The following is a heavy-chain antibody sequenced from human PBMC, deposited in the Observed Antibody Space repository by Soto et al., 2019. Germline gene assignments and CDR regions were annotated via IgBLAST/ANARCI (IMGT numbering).Heavy chain of an antibody. V-gene: IGHV5-10-1*01. D-gene: IGHD6-13*01. CDR2: IDPSDSYT. J-gene: IGHJ6*02. CDR1: GYSFNIYW. CDR3: ARIAAAYYYYHGMDV. Sequence: GQSLKISCKGSGYSFNIYWINRLRQMPGKALEWMGRIDPSDSYTNYSPSFQGHVTISADKSISSAYLQWSSMKASDTAMYYCARIAAAYYYYHGMDVWGQGTTVTVCS.